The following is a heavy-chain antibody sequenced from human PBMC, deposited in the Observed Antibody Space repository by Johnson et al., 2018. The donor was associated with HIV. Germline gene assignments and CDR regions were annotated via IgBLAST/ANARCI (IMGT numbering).Heavy chain of an antibody. CDR2: ITGSGSSI. V-gene: IGHV3-11*04. Sequence: QVQLVESGGGLVKPGGSLRLSCAASGFTFSDYYMSWIRQAPGKGLEWVSYITGSGSSIYYADSVKGRFTISRDNAKNSLYLQMDSLRGEDTAVYYCARAGRRYTLTTGRGGFDIGGQGTMVTVSS. D-gene: IGHD1-1*01. J-gene: IGHJ3*02. CDR3: ARAGRRYTLTTGRGGFDI. CDR1: GFTFSDYY.